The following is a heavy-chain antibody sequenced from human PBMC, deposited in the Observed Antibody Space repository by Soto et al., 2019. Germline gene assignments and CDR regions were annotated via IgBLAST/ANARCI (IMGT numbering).Heavy chain of an antibody. CDR2: ISSSSSTI. D-gene: IGHD1-26*01. Sequence: EVQLVESGGGLVQPGGSLRLSCAASGFTFSSYSMNWVREATGKGLEWVSYISSSSSTIYYADSVKGRFTISRDNAKNSLYLQMNSLRAEDTAVYYCVRVGRDEWELHYFDYWGQRYLVTVSS. V-gene: IGHV3-48*01. J-gene: IGHJ4*02. CDR1: GFTFSSYS. CDR3: VRVGRDEWELHYFDY.